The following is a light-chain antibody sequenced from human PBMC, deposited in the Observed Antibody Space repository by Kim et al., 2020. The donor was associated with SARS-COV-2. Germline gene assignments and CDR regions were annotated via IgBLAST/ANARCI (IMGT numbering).Light chain of an antibody. CDR2: DAS. Sequence: EIVLTQSPATLSLSPGERATLSCRASQSVSSYLAWYQQKAGQAPRLLIYDASNRATGIPARFSGSGSGTDFTLTISSLEPEDFAVYYCQQRRNWPLTFGGGTKVDIK. CDR1: QSVSSY. J-gene: IGKJ4*01. CDR3: QQRRNWPLT. V-gene: IGKV3-11*01.